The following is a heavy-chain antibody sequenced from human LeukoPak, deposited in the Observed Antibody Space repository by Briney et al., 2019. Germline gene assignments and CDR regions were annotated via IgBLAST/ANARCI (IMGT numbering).Heavy chain of an antibody. J-gene: IGHJ4*02. CDR3: AKDHPSIAVAGIFDY. CDR2: INRDGSDK. Sequence: GGSLRLSCAASGFTFTSHWMTWVRQAPGKGLEWVANINRDGSDKYYVDSVEGRFTISRDNAKNSLYLQMNSLRAEDTAVYYCAKDHPSIAVAGIFDYWGQGTLVTVSS. CDR1: GFTFTSHW. V-gene: IGHV3-7*03. D-gene: IGHD6-19*01.